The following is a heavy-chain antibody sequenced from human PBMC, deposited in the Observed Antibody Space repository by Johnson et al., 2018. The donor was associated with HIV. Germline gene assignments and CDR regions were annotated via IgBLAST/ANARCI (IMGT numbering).Heavy chain of an antibody. J-gene: IGHJ3*02. CDR3: AKARFLEHAFDI. Sequence: QVQLVESGGGVVQPGGSLRLSCATSVFMFSNYGMHWIRQAPGKGLEWVAFIRYDGSDKYYADSVKGRFTISRDNSQSTLYLQMNSLRAEDTAVYYCAKARFLEHAFDIWGQGTMVTVSS. CDR1: VFMFSNYG. D-gene: IGHD3-3*01. V-gene: IGHV3-30*02. CDR2: IRYDGSDK.